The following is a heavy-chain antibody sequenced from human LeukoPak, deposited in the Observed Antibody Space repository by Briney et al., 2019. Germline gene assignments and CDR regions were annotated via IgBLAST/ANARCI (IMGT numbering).Heavy chain of an antibody. Sequence: SETLSLTCTVSGGSISSSSYYWGWIRQPPGKGLEWIGSIYYSGSTYYNPSLKSRVTISVDTSKNQFSLKLSSVTAADTAVYYCAREVYPDAFDIWGQGTMVTVSS. CDR1: GGSISSSSYY. J-gene: IGHJ3*02. V-gene: IGHV4-39*07. D-gene: IGHD2-2*01. CDR3: AREVYPDAFDI. CDR2: IYYSGST.